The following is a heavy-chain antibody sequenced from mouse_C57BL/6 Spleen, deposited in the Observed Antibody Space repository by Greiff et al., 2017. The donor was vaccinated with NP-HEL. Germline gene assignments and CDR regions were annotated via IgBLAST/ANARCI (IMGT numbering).Heavy chain of an antibody. D-gene: IGHD2-4*01. CDR2: INPNNGGT. CDR3: ASARNYDYAWFAY. V-gene: IGHV1-26*01. Sequence: EVQLQQSGPELVKPGASVKISCKASGYTFTDYYMNWVKQSHGKSLEWIGDINPNNGGTSYNQKFKGKATLTVEKSSSTAYMELRSLTSEDSAVYYCASARNYDYAWFAYWGQGTLVTVSA. CDR1: GYTFTDYY. J-gene: IGHJ3*01.